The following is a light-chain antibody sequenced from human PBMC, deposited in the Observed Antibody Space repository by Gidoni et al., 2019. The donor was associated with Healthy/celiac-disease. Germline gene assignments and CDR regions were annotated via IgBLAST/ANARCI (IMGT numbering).Light chain of an antibody. CDR3: CSYAGSSTPYV. Sequence: QSALTQPASVSGSPGQSNTIPCHGTSSDVWSYNLVSWYQQHPGKAPKLMIYEGSKRPSGVSNRFSGSKSGNTASLTISGLQAEDEADYYCCSYAGSSTPYVFGTGTKVTVL. J-gene: IGLJ1*01. V-gene: IGLV2-23*01. CDR2: EGS. CDR1: SSDVWSYNL.